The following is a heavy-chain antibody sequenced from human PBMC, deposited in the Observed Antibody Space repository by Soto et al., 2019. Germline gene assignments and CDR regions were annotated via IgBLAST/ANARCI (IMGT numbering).Heavy chain of an antibody. CDR1: GGAFSNYP. CDR3: ARPRVAAATKGYVF. D-gene: IGHD6-13*01. Sequence: QVQLVQSGAEVKRPGSSVKVSCKTSGGAFSNYPISWVRQAPGQGLEWMGEIIPMFGTRNYAQKFQGRLTITADESTSTAYMELSSLRSEDTAVYYCARPRVAAATKGYVFWGQGTLVTVSS. CDR2: IIPMFGTR. V-gene: IGHV1-69*01. J-gene: IGHJ4*02.